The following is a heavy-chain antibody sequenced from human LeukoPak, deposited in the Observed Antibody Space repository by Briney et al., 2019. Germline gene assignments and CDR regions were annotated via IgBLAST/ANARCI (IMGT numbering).Heavy chain of an antibody. V-gene: IGHV1-18*01. J-gene: IGHJ4*02. D-gene: IGHD4-23*01. CDR2: ISAYNGNT. CDR1: GYTFTSYG. CDR3: ARDITVVTPVFGY. Sequence: ASVKVSCKASGYTFTSYGISWVRQAPGQGLEWMGWISAYNGNTNYAQKLQGRVTMTTDTSTSTAYVELRSLRSDDTAVYYCARDITVVTPVFGYWGQGTLVTVSS.